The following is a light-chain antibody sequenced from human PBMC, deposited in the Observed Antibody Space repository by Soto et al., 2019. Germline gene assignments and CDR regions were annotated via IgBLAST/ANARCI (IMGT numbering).Light chain of an antibody. Sequence: SVLTQPPSVSGARGRRVSISCTGSGSNIGAGYDVHWYQHLPGTAPKLLIYANNNRPSGVPDRFSGSKSGTSASLAITGLQAEDEADYYCQSYDSSRSPLYVFGTGTKVTV. V-gene: IGLV1-40*01. CDR1: GSNIGAGYD. CDR3: QSYDSSRSPLYV. CDR2: ANN. J-gene: IGLJ1*01.